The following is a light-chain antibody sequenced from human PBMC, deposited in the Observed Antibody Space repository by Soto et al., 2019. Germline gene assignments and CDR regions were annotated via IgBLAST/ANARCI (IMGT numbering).Light chain of an antibody. V-gene: IGLV1-40*01. CDR3: QSYDSSLGGSKGV. J-gene: IGLJ3*02. Sequence: QSVLTQPPSMSGAPGQRVTISCTGSSSDIGAGYDVHWYQQFPGTAPKLLIYININRPSGVPDRFSGSKSGTSASLAITGLQAEDEADYYCQSYDSSLGGSKGVFGGGTQRTVL. CDR1: SSDIGAGYD. CDR2: INI.